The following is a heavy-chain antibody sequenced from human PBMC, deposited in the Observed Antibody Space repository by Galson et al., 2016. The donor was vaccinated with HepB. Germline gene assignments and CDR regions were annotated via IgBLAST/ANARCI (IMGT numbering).Heavy chain of an antibody. CDR1: GGSLRDHG. CDR3: ASQRVETRLNMVRGRLSEDQYFYGLDV. Sequence: SVKVSCKASGGSLRDHGISWILQAPGQGLEWMGGIIPVSGSPNYAQKFQGRVTIFADTSTNTAYLEVYSLRSEDTAVYYCASQRVETRLNMVRGRLSEDQYFYGLDVWGQGTTVTVSS. V-gene: IGHV1-69*06. D-gene: IGHD3-10*01. J-gene: IGHJ6*02. CDR2: IIPVSGSP.